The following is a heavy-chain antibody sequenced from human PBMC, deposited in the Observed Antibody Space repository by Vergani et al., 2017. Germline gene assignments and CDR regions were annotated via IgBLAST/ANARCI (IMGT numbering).Heavy chain of an antibody. J-gene: IGHJ6*02. D-gene: IGHD3-3*01. CDR3: AKGAPSAYDDFWSGPSQAYYGMDV. CDR2: ISGSGGST. CDR1: GFTFSSYA. Sequence: EVQLLESGGGLVQPGGSLRLSCAASGFTFSSYAMSWVRQAPGKGLEWVSAISGSGGSTYYADSVKGRFTISRDNSKNTLYLQMNSLRAEDTAVYYCAKGAPSAYDDFWSGPSQAYYGMDVWGQGTTVTVSS. V-gene: IGHV3-23*01.